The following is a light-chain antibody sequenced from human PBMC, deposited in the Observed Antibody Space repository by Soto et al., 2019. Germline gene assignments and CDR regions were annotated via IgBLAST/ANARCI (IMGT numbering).Light chain of an antibody. CDR3: SSYTTTSALRV. CDR1: SSDIGASKY. V-gene: IGLV2-14*01. J-gene: IGLJ2*01. CDR2: EVS. Sequence: QSVLTQPASVSGSPGQSITIPCTGTSSDIGASKYVSWYQQHPGKAPKFLIYEVSNRPSGVSDRFSGSKSGNTASLTISGLQAEDEADYYCSSYTTTSALRVFGGGTKLTVL.